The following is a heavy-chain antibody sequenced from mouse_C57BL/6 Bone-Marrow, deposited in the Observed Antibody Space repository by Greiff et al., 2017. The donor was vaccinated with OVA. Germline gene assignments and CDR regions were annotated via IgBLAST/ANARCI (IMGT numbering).Heavy chain of an antibody. D-gene: IGHD2-1*01. CDR3: ARGGYYGLAY. V-gene: IGHV1-81*01. CDR2: IYHRSGNT. J-gene: IGHJ3*01. Sequence: QVQLQQSGAELARPGASVKLSCKASGYTFTSYGISWVKQRTGQGLEWIGEIYHRSGNTYYNEKFKGKATLTADKSSSTAYMELRSLTSEDSAVYFCARGGYYGLAYWGQGTLVTVSA. CDR1: GYTFTSYG.